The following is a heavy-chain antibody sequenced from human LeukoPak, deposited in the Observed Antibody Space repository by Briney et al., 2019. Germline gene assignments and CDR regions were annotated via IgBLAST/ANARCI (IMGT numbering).Heavy chain of an antibody. V-gene: IGHV4-59*08. CDR3: ARHLNNCGDDCYIFDY. CDR2: IYYSGST. Sequence: PSEYLSLTCAVSGGSIFSYYWSWIRQPPGKGLGWMGYIYYSGSTNYNPSLKSRVTISVDTSKDQFSLRVSSVTAADTAVYYCARHLNNCGDDCYIFDYWGQGTLVTVSS. D-gene: IGHD2-21*01. CDR1: GGSIFSYY. J-gene: IGHJ4*02.